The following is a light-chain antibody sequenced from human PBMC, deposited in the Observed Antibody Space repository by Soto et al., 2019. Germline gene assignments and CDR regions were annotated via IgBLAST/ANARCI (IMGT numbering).Light chain of an antibody. CDR3: GSFTTSRIWV. CDR1: GSDVGRYDY. J-gene: IGLJ3*02. CDR2: GVN. V-gene: IGLV2-14*01. Sequence: QSALTQPRSVSGSPGQSVTISCTGTGSDVGRYDYVSWYQQQPGKGPNLLIYGVNSRPSGISNRFSGSKSGNTASLTISGLQVEDEAEYFCGSFTTSRIWVFGGGTKVTVL.